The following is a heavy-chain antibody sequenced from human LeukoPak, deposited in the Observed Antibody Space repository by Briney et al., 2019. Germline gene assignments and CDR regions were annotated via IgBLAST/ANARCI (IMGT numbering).Heavy chain of an antibody. D-gene: IGHD5-18*01. Sequence: SETLSLTCTVSGGSISSSHWSWIRQPAGKGLEWIGRINTSGSTNYNPSLKSRISISIDKSKNQFSLKLSSVTAADTAVYYCARAQDTAMVSFDYWGQGTLVTVSS. J-gene: IGHJ4*02. V-gene: IGHV4-4*07. CDR2: INTSGST. CDR3: ARAQDTAMVSFDY. CDR1: GGSISSSH.